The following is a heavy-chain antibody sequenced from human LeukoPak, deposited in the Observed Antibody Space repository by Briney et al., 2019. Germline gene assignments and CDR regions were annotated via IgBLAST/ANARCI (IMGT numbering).Heavy chain of an antibody. Sequence: GGSLRLSCAASGFTFSSYWMHWVRQAPGKGLVWVSRINSDGSSTSYADSVKGRFTISRDNTKNTLYLQMNSLRAEDTAAYYCAKGSYYDSSGSFYFDYWGQGTLVTVSS. CDR2: INSDGSST. CDR1: GFTFSSYW. J-gene: IGHJ4*02. V-gene: IGHV3-74*01. CDR3: AKGSYYDSSGSFYFDY. D-gene: IGHD3-22*01.